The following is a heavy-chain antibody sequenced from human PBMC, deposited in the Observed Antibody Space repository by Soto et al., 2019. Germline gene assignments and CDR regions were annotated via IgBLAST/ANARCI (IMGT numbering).Heavy chain of an antibody. CDR1: GYTFTSYD. CDR2: MNPNSGNT. V-gene: IGHV1-8*01. Sequence: ASVKVSCKASGYTFTSYDINWVRQATGQGLEWMGWMNPNSGNTGYAQKFQGRVTMTRNTSISTAYMELSSLRSEDTAVYYCARGQKRQAQIRFLVWLRVYGMDVWGQGTTVTVSS. D-gene: IGHD3-3*01. CDR3: ARGQKRQAQIRFLVWLRVYGMDV. J-gene: IGHJ6*02.